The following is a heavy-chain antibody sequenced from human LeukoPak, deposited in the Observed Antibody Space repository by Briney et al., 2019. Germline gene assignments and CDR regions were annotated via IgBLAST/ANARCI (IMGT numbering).Heavy chain of an antibody. V-gene: IGHV3-7*01. D-gene: IGHD1-26*01. Sequence: PGGSLRLSCAASGFTLSSYWMSWVRQAPGKGLEWVANIKYDGSGKYYADSVKGRFTISRDDAKNSLYLEMNRLRVEDTAVYYCARYLFSASCQEDFWGQGTLVTVSS. CDR2: IKYDGSGK. CDR3: ARYLFSASCQEDF. J-gene: IGHJ4*02. CDR1: GFTLSSYW.